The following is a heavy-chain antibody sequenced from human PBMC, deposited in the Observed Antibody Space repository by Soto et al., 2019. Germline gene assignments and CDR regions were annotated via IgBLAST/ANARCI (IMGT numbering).Heavy chain of an antibody. D-gene: IGHD2-21*02. Sequence: QVQLMQSGAEVKKPGASVKVSCKASGDTFTDYYIHWVRQAPGQRLERMGTVNPSGGHTTYAQHLLGRVTMTRDTSTSTLYMELTSLTSDDTAIYYCARGGHVVVVTAALDYWGQGTLVTVSS. CDR3: ARGGHVVVVTAALDY. CDR1: GDTFTDYY. CDR2: VNPSGGHT. J-gene: IGHJ4*02. V-gene: IGHV1-46*01.